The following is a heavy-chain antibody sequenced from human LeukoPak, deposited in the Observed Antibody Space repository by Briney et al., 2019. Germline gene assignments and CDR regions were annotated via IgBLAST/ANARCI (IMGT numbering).Heavy chain of an antibody. D-gene: IGHD3-16*01. Sequence: PSETLSLTCTVSGGSVSNWYWSWTRQPAGKGLEWIGRIFISGNTNYNSSLKSRVTISVDKSKNQVSLKLTSVTAADTAVYYCATGDRELVFGAPATGVIFPWG. J-gene: IGHJ5*02. CDR3: ATGDRELVFGAPATGVIFP. CDR1: GGSVSNWY. V-gene: IGHV4-4*07. CDR2: IFISGNT.